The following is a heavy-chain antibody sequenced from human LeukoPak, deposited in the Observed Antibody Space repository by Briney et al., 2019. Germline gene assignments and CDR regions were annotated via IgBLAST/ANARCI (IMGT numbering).Heavy chain of an antibody. D-gene: IGHD5-18*01. V-gene: IGHV4-4*07. CDR1: GGSISSYY. Sequence: SETLSLTCTVSGGSISSYYWSWIRQPAGKGLEWIGRIYTSGSTNYNASLKSRVSMSVDTSKNQFSLKLNSVTAADTAVYYCAREEYSPGHYSFDYWGQGTLVTVSS. CDR2: IYTSGST. CDR3: AREEYSPGHYSFDY. J-gene: IGHJ4*02.